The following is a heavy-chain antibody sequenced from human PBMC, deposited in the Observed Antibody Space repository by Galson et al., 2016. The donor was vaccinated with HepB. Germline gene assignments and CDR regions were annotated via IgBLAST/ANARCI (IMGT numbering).Heavy chain of an antibody. CDR2: ISAYNGNT. V-gene: IGHV1-18*01. CDR3: ARGNSGWMNRIDP. Sequence: SVKVSCKASGYTFTSYGISWVRQAPGQGLEWMGWISAYNGNTNYAQKFQGRVTMTTDTSTNTAYMELRSLRSDDSAVYYCARGNSGWMNRIDPWGQGTLVTVSS. CDR1: GYTFTSYG. D-gene: IGHD5-12*01. J-gene: IGHJ5*02.